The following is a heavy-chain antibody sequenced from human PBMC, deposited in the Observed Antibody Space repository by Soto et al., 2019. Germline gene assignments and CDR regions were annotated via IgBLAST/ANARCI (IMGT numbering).Heavy chain of an antibody. Sequence: GGSLRLSCAASGFTFSSYGMHWVRQAPGKGLEWVAVIWYDGSNKYYADSVKGRFTISRDNSKNTLYLQMNSLRAEDTAVYYCARDVGIGPIVVVPAAMMDVWGKGTTVTVSS. J-gene: IGHJ6*04. CDR1: GFTFSSYG. CDR2: IWYDGSNK. V-gene: IGHV3-33*01. D-gene: IGHD2-2*01. CDR3: ARDVGIGPIVVVPAAMMDV.